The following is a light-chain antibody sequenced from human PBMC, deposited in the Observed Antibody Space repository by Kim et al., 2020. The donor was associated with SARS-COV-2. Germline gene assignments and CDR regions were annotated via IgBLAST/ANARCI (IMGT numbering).Light chain of an antibody. Sequence: EIVLTQSPGTLSLSPGARATLSCRASQRVTNSYLAWYQQKPAQAPRLLIYGASTRATGIPDRFSGSGSGTDFTLTVSRLEPEDFAMYYCQQYGSSPRTFGQGTKVDIK. J-gene: IGKJ1*01. CDR2: GAS. CDR1: QRVTNSY. CDR3: QQYGSSPRT. V-gene: IGKV3-20*01.